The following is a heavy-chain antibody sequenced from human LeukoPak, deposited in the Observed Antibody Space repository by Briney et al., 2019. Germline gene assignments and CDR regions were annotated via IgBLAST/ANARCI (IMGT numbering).Heavy chain of an antibody. CDR3: ARAVYGSGSYPRDY. CDR2: INPNSGGT. J-gene: IGHJ4*02. CDR1: GYTFTGYY. Sequence: ASVKVSCKASGYTFTGYYMHWVRQAPGQGLEWMGWINPNSGGTNYAQKFQGRVTMTRDTSISTAYMELSRLRSDDTAVYYCARAVYGSGSYPRDYWGQGTLVTVSS. D-gene: IGHD3-10*01. V-gene: IGHV1-2*02.